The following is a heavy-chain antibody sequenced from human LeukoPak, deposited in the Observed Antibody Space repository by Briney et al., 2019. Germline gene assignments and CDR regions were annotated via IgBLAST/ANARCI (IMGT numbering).Heavy chain of an antibody. CDR2: INTDGSST. Sequence: GGSLRLSCSASGFTLSNFWIHWVRQAPGKGLVWVSRINTDGSSTNYADSVKGRFAVSRDNAKNTLYLQMNSLRVEDTAVYYCARVIGWDEPFDLWGQGTMVTVSS. J-gene: IGHJ3*01. CDR3: ARVIGWDEPFDL. CDR1: GFTLSNFW. D-gene: IGHD1-26*01. V-gene: IGHV3-74*01.